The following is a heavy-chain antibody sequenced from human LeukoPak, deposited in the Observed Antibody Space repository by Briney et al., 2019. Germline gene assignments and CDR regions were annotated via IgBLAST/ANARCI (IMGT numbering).Heavy chain of an antibody. CDR1: GYTFTSYG. CDR3: TRADGDYDSEYFQH. V-gene: IGHV1-18*01. Sequence: RGASVKVSCKASGYTFTSYGISWVRQAPGQGLEWMGWISAYNGNTNYAQKLQGRVTMTTDTSTSTAYMELRSLRSDDTAVYYCTRADGDYDSEYFQHWGQGTLVTVSS. CDR2: ISAYNGNT. D-gene: IGHD4-17*01. J-gene: IGHJ1*01.